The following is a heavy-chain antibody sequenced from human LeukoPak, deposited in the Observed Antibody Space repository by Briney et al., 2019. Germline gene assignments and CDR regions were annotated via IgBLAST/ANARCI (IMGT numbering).Heavy chain of an antibody. J-gene: IGHJ3*02. CDR2: ISGRGGST. Sequence: GGSLRLSCAASGFTFSTYAMSWVRQAPGKGLEWVSAISGRGGSTYYADSVKGRFTISRDNSKNTLYLQMNSLRAEDTAVYYCAEDQTYYDFWSGYYEDAFDIWGQGTMVTVSS. CDR3: AEDQTYYDFWSGYYEDAFDI. CDR1: GFTFSTYA. V-gene: IGHV3-23*01. D-gene: IGHD3-3*01.